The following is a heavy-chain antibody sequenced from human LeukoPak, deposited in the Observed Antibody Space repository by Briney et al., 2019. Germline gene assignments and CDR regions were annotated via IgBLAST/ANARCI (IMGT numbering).Heavy chain of an antibody. V-gene: IGHV3-30*02. CDR3: AKGRLVAARFPECLDY. D-gene: IGHD6-6*01. CDR1: GFTFSSYG. J-gene: IGHJ4*02. Sequence: GGSLRLSCAASGFTFSSYGMHWVRQAPGKGLEWVAFIRYDGSNKYYADSVKGRFTISRDNSKNTLYLQMNSLRAEDTAVYYCAKGRLVAARFPECLDYWGQGTLVTVSS. CDR2: IRYDGSNK.